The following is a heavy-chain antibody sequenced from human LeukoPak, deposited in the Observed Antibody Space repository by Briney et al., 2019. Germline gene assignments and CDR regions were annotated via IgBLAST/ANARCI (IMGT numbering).Heavy chain of an antibody. CDR1: GGSFSGYY. CDR3: ARRPSGWGFGELLYDRRTFDY. Sequence: SETLSLTCAVYGGSFSGYYWSWIRQPPGKGLEWIGEINHSGSTNYNPSLKSRVTISVDTSKNQFSLKLSSVTAADTAVYYCARRPSGWGFGELLYDRRTFDYWGQGTLVTVSS. CDR2: INHSGST. J-gene: IGHJ4*02. V-gene: IGHV4-34*01. D-gene: IGHD3-10*01.